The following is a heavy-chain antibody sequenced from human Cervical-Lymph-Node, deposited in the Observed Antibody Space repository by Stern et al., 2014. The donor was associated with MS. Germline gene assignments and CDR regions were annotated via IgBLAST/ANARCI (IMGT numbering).Heavy chain of an antibody. CDR2: ISWNSGSI. V-gene: IGHV3-9*01. Sequence: EVQLVESGGGLVQPGRSLRLSCAASGFTFDDYAMHWVRQAPGKGLEWVSGISWNSGSIGYADSVKGRFTISRDNAKNSLYLQMNSLRAEDTALYYCAKDTQLKEPIAAADAFDIWGQGTMVTVSS. D-gene: IGHD6-13*01. CDR3: AKDTQLKEPIAAADAFDI. CDR1: GFTFDDYA. J-gene: IGHJ3*02.